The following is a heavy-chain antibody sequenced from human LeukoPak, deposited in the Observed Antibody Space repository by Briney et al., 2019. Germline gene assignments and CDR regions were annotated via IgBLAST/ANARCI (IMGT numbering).Heavy chain of an antibody. CDR2: IYPGDSDT. J-gene: IGHJ1*01. D-gene: IGHD3-10*01. CDR3: ARWGSGSYYGGEYFQH. CDR1: GYSFTSYW. V-gene: IGHV5-51*01. Sequence: GESLKISCKGSGYSFTSYWIGWVRPMPGKGLEWMGIIYPGDSDTRYSPSFQGQVTISADKSISTAYLQWSSLKASDTAMYYCARWGSGSYYGGEYFQHWGQGTLVTVSS.